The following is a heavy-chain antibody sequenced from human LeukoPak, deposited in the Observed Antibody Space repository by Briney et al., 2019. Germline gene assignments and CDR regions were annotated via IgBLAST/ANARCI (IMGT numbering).Heavy chain of an antibody. V-gene: IGHV4-38-2*01. CDR1: GYSISSGYY. D-gene: IGHD3-16*02. CDR3: ARVVFGGVIVNYFDY. Sequence: SETLSLTCAVSGYSISSGYYRGWIRQPPGKGLEWIGSIYHSGSTYYNPSLKSRVTISVDTSKNQFSLKLSSVTAADTAVYYCARVVFGGVIVNYFDYWGQGTLVTVSS. J-gene: IGHJ4*02. CDR2: IYHSGST.